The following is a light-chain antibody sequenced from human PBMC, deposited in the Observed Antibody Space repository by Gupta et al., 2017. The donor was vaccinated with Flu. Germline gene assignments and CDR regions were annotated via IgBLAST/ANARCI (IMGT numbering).Light chain of an antibody. J-gene: IGKJ2*01. Sequence: EIVLTQSPGSLSLSPGERATLSCRASQTVAGSYLAWYQQQPGQAPRLLIYGASSRATGIPDRFSGSGSGTDFTLTTSRLEPEDFAVYYCQQYGSSPAYTFGQGTKLEI. CDR2: GAS. CDR3: QQYGSSPAYT. V-gene: IGKV3-20*01. CDR1: QTVAGSY.